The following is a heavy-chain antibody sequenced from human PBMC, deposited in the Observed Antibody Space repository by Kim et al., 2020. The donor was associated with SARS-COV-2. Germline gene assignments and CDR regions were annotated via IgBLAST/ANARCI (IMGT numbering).Heavy chain of an antibody. V-gene: IGHV4-31*02. J-gene: IGHJ5*02. CDR3: ARGHSLGNYHWFDP. D-gene: IGHD3-10*01. Sequence: NPSLESRITISLDTSKGQFSLKLNSVTAADTAVYYWARGHSLGNYHWFDPWGQGTLVTVSS.